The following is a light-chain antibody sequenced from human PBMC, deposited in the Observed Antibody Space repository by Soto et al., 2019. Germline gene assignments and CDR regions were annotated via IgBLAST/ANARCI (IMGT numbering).Light chain of an antibody. CDR1: NSNIGNNY. J-gene: IGLJ1*01. Sequence: QAVVTQPPSVSAAPGQTVTISCSGSNSNIGNNYVSWYQLLPGTAPKLLIYDNDKRPSGIPDRFSGSRSGTSATLGITGLQTGDEADYYCGTWDSSLSAGVFGTGTKVTVL. CDR2: DND. CDR3: GTWDSSLSAGV. V-gene: IGLV1-51*01.